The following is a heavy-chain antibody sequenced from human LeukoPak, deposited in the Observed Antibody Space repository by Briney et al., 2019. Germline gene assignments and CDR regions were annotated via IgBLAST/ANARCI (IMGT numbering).Heavy chain of an antibody. J-gene: IGHJ4*02. CDR2: INHSGST. CDR1: GGSFSGYY. D-gene: IGHD5-12*01. Sequence: SETLSLTCAVYGGSFSGYYWSWIRQPPGKGLEWIGEINHSGSTNYNPSLKSRVTISVDTSKNQFSLTLSSVTAADTAVYYCAMEKWLRPIDYWGQGTLVTVSS. V-gene: IGHV4-34*01. CDR3: AMEKWLRPIDY.